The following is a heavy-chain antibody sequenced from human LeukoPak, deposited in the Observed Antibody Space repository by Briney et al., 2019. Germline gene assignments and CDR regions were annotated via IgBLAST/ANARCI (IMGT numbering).Heavy chain of an antibody. J-gene: IGHJ4*02. CDR3: ARCDILTGVYYFDY. CDR1: GFTFSSYS. Sequence: GGSLRLSCAASGFTFSSYSMNWVRQAPGQGLEWVSYISSSSSTIYYADSVKGRFTISRDNAKNSLYLQMNSLRDEDTAVYYCARCDILTGVYYFDYWGQGTLVTVSS. V-gene: IGHV3-48*02. CDR2: ISSSSSTI. D-gene: IGHD3-9*01.